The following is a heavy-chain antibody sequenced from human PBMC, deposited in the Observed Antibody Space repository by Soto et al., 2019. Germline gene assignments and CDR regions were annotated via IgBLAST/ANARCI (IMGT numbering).Heavy chain of an antibody. Sequence: GGSLRLSCAASGFTFGDYAMHWVRQAPGKGLEWVSGISWTSGMKGYADSVKGRFTISRDNAKNSLYLQMNSLRAEDTALYYCAKDTVRLGDYKEFDHWGQGTLVTVSS. CDR2: ISWTSGMK. V-gene: IGHV3-9*01. CDR3: AKDTVRLGDYKEFDH. D-gene: IGHD4-17*01. CDR1: GFTFGDYA. J-gene: IGHJ4*02.